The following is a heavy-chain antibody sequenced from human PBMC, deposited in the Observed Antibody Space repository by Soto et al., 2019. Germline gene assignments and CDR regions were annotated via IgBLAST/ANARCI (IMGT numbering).Heavy chain of an antibody. V-gene: IGHV3-23*01. CDR3: AKPYSGRYSAVFDY. J-gene: IGHJ4*02. CDR2: LSSSGGTT. D-gene: IGHD1-26*01. CDR1: EFTFSIYA. Sequence: GGSLRLSCAASEFTFSIYAMSWVRQAPGKGLEWVSSLSSSGGTTYYAGSVKGRFTISRDNSKNTLYLEMNSLRVEDTAVYYCAKPYSGRYSAVFDYWGQGTLVTVSS.